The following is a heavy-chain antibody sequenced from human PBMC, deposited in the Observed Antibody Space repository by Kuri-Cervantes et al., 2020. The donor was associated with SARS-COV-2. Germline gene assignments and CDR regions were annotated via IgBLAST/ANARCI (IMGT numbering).Heavy chain of an antibody. CDR2: VYYTGST. V-gene: IGHV4-59*01. J-gene: IGHJ4*02. Sequence: ESLKISCTVSGDSITNYYWCWIRQPPGKGLEWIGYVYYTGSTNYKPSLESRVTMSVDTSKNQFSLKLNSVTVADTAVYYCAREGPYGSGSYFDYWGQGTLVTVSS. CDR1: GDSITNYY. CDR3: AREGPYGSGSYFDY. D-gene: IGHD3-10*01.